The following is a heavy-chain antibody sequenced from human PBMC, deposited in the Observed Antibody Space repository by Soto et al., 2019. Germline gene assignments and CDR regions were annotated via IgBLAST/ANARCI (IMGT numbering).Heavy chain of an antibody. J-gene: IGHJ4*02. CDR2: IKSKTDGGTT. Sequence: PGGSLRLSCAASGFTFSNAWMNWVRQAPGKGLEWVGRIKSKTDGGTTDYAAPVKGRFTISRDDSKNTLYLQMNSLKTEDTAVYYCTTSQRKYYYDSSGYLDYWGQGTLVTVSS. CDR1: GFTFSNAW. D-gene: IGHD3-22*01. CDR3: TTSQRKYYYDSSGYLDY. V-gene: IGHV3-15*07.